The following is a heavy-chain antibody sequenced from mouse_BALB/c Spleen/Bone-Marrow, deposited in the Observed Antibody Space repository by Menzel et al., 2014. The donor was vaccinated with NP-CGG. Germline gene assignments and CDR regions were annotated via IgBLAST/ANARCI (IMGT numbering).Heavy chain of an antibody. V-gene: IGHV1S130*01. CDR2: IHPNSGNT. CDR1: GYTFTSSW. CDR3: ARQRRYAYYFDY. D-gene: IGHD2-14*01. Sequence: VQLQQSGSVLVRPGASVKLSCKASGYTFTSSWMHWAKQRPGQGLEWIGEIHPNSGNTNYNEKFKGKATLTVDTSSPTAYVDLSSLTAEDSAVYYCARQRRYAYYFDYWGQGTTLTVSS. J-gene: IGHJ2*01.